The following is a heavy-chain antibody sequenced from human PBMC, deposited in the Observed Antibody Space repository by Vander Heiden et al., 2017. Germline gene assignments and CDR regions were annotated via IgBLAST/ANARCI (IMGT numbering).Heavy chain of an antibody. J-gene: IGHJ6*02. CDR1: GYRFIGYY. CDR3: ARAPSTYYGMDA. CDR2: IDPNFGGT. Sequence: QVQLVQSGADVKQPGASVRVSCKASGYRFIGYYIYWVRQAPGQGLEWMGWIDPNFGGTDFAQKFQGRVTMTRDTSTSTAHMELSRLTSDDTAVYYCARAPSTYYGMDAWGQGTTVIVSS. V-gene: IGHV1-2*02.